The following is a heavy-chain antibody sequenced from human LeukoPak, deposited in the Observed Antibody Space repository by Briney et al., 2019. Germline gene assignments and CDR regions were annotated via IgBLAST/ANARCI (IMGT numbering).Heavy chain of an antibody. Sequence: GSLRLSCAVSGISLSNYGMSWVRQAPGKGLEWVAGISGSGGGTNYADSVKGRFTISRDNPKNTLYLQMNRLRAEDTAVYFCAKRGVVIRVILVGFHKEAYYFDSWGQGALVTVSS. CDR3: AKRGVVIRVILVGFHKEAYYFDS. J-gene: IGHJ4*02. CDR1: GISLSNYG. CDR2: ISGSGGGT. V-gene: IGHV3-23*01. D-gene: IGHD3-22*01.